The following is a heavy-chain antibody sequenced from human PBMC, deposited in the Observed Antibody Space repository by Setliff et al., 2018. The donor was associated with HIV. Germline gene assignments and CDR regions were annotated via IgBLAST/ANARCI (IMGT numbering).Heavy chain of an antibody. CDR2: IRYDGSNK. CDR1: GFTFSSYG. D-gene: IGHD2-21*02. V-gene: IGHV3-33*01. CDR3: AREQVLVTATIDY. Sequence: GGSLRLSCAASGFTFSSYGMHWVRQAPGKGLEWVAVIRYDGSNKYYADSVKGRFTISRDNSKNTLYLQMNSLRAEDTAVYYCAREQVLVTATIDYWGQGTLVTVSS. J-gene: IGHJ4*02.